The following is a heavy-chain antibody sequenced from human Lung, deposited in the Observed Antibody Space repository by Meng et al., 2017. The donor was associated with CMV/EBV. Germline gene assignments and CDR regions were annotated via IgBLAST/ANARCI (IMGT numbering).Heavy chain of an antibody. V-gene: IGHV4-34*01. D-gene: IGHD6-13*01. Sequence: LSCAVYGGSFSGYYWSWIRQPPGKGLEWIGEINHSGSTNYNPSLKSRVTISVDTSKNQFSLKLSSVTAADTAVYYCARSPWQQRGDFDYWGQGTLVTVPS. J-gene: IGHJ4*02. CDR2: INHSGST. CDR3: ARSPWQQRGDFDY. CDR1: GGSFSGYY.